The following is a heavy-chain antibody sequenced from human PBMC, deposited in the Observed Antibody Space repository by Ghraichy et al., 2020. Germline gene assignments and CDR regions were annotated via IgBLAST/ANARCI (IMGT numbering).Heavy chain of an antibody. Sequence: GGSLRLSCAASGFTFSDYYMSWIRQAPGKGLEWVSYISSSVSTVYYADSVKGRFTISRDNAKNSLYLQMNSLGAEDTAIYYCARSYRALRAPFDYWGQGTLVTVSS. V-gene: IGHV3-11*01. CDR1: GFTFSDYY. CDR3: ARSYRALRAPFDY. D-gene: IGHD1-14*01. CDR2: ISSSVSTV. J-gene: IGHJ4*02.